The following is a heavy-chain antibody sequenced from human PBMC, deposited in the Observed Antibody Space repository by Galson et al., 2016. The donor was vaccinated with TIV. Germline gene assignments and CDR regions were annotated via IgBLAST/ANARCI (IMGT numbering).Heavy chain of an antibody. CDR1: GYTFITYY. D-gene: IGHD1-1*01. Sequence: SCKASGYTFITYYVYWIRQAPGQGPEWVGVINPSGGSTTYAEKFQDRVTITRDTSISTVHMELHSLTSDDTALYFCAREGSTGRKSPFDIWGQGTMVTVSS. CDR2: INPSGGST. CDR3: AREGSTGRKSPFDI. J-gene: IGHJ3*02. V-gene: IGHV1-46*01.